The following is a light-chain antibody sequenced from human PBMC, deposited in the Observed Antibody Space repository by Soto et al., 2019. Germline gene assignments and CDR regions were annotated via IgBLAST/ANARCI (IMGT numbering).Light chain of an antibody. CDR1: QTISSNY. V-gene: IGKV3-20*01. Sequence: EIVLTQSPGTLSLSAGERATLSCRASQTISSNYLAWYQQKPGQAPRLLIFGASHRATGIPDRFSGSGSGSDFTLTLSRLEPEDFAVYYCQQYGRSPPEFTFGPGTKWISN. CDR2: GAS. CDR3: QQYGRSPPEFT. J-gene: IGKJ3*01.